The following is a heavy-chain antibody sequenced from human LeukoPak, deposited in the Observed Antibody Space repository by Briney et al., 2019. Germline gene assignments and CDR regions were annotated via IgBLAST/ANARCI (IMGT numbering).Heavy chain of an antibody. CDR2: ISYDGSNK. V-gene: IGHV3-30*04. Sequence: GRSLRLSCAASGFTFSSYAMHWVRQAPGKGLEWVAVISYDGSNKYYADSVKGRFTIPRDNSKNTLYLQMNSLRAEDTAVYYCARGSTPAYSSSWYAFGYWGQGTLVTVSS. D-gene: IGHD6-13*01. CDR1: GFTFSSYA. CDR3: ARGSTPAYSSSWYAFGY. J-gene: IGHJ4*02.